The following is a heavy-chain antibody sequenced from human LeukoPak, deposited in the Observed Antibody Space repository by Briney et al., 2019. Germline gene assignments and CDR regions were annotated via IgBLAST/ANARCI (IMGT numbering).Heavy chain of an antibody. CDR2: ISGGGDIT. D-gene: IGHD2-21*02. V-gene: IGHV3-23*01. J-gene: IGHJ4*02. CDR1: GFNFANHA. Sequence: PGGSLRLSCAASGFNFANHAMSWVPQTPGKGLEWVSAISGGGDITYYADSVTGRFTISRDNSKDTLFLQMHGLRPGDTAVYYCVREDTPATANYWGQGTLVTISS. CDR3: VREDTPATANY.